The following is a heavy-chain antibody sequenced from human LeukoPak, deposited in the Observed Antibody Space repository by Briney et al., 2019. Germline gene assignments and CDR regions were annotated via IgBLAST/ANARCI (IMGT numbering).Heavy chain of an antibody. D-gene: IGHD3-16*02. V-gene: IGHV6-1*01. Sequence: SQTLSLTCAISGNSVSSNSAAWNWIRQSPSRGLEWLGRTYYRSKWYNDYAVSVKSRITINPDTSKNQFSLQLNSVTPEDTAVYYCARDRGCYDYVWGSYRYTGAGFVYWGQGTLVTVSS. CDR1: GNSVSSNSAA. J-gene: IGHJ4*02. CDR3: ARDRGCYDYVWGSYRYTGAGFVY. CDR2: TYYRSKWYN.